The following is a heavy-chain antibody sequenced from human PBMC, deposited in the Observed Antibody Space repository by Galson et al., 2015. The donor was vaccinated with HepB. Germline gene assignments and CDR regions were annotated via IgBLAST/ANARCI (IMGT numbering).Heavy chain of an antibody. V-gene: IGHV4-4*02. CDR1: GGSISSSNW. CDR2: IYYSGST. Sequence: TLSLTCAVSGGSISSSNWWSWVRQPPGKGLEWIGEIYYSGSTNYNPSLKSRLTISVDVSSNHFSLRLSSVTAADTAVYYCARDRLVTTSGYFDLWGRGTLVTVSS. J-gene: IGHJ2*01. CDR3: ARDRLVTTSGYFDL. D-gene: IGHD5-12*01.